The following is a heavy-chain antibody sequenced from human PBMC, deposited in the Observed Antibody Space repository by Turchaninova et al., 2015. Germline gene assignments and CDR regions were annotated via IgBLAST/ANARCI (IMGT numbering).Heavy chain of an antibody. V-gene: IGHV3-30*04. CDR3: ARAGYGDYGHFDY. CDR2: ISYDGSNK. D-gene: IGHD4-17*01. CDR1: GFSLRIYA. J-gene: IGHJ4*02. Sequence: QVQLVESGGGVVQPGRSLRLSCAAAGFSLRIYATNWVRQAPGKGLEWVAVISYDGSNKYYADSVKGRFTISTDNSKNTLYLQMNSLRPEDSAVYFCARAGYGDYGHFDYWGQGTLVTVSS.